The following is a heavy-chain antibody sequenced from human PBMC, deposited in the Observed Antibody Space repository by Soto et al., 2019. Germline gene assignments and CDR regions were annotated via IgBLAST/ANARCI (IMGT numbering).Heavy chain of an antibody. CDR2: ISGSGGGT. D-gene: IGHD1-1*01. V-gene: IGHV3-23*01. CDR3: AKGLQRIIPFDY. Sequence: HPGGSLRLSCAASGFTFSSYAMSWVRQAPGKGLEWVSAISGSGGGTYYADSVKGRFTISRDNSKNTLYLQMNSLRAEDTAVYYCAKGLQRIIPFDYWGQGTLVTAPQ. CDR1: GFTFSSYA. J-gene: IGHJ4*02.